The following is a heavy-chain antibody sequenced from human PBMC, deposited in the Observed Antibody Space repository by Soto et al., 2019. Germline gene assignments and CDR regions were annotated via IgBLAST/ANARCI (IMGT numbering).Heavy chain of an antibody. D-gene: IGHD3-9*01. Sequence: GASVKVSCKASGYTFTSYGISWVRQAPGQGLEWMGWISAYNGETIYAQKFQGRVTMTEDTSTDTAYMELSSLRSEDTAVYYCATVDSLRYFDWPKYTLAYYGMDVWGQGTTVTVSS. CDR1: GYTFTSYG. J-gene: IGHJ6*02. CDR3: ATVDSLRYFDWPKYTLAYYGMDV. V-gene: IGHV1-18*01. CDR2: ISAYNGET.